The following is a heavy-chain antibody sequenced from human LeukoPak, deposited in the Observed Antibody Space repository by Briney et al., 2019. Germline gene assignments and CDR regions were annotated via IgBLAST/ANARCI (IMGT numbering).Heavy chain of an antibody. CDR3: ARGYCSGGSCYSDAYWFDP. CDR2: IYYSGST. J-gene: IGHJ5*02. CDR1: GGSISSYY. D-gene: IGHD2-15*01. Sequence: SETLSLTCTVSGGSISSYYWSWTRQPPGKGLEWIGYIYYSGSTNYNPSLKSRVTISVDTSKNQFSLKLSSVTAADTAVYYCARGYCSGGSCYSDAYWFDPWGQGTLVTVSS. V-gene: IGHV4-59*01.